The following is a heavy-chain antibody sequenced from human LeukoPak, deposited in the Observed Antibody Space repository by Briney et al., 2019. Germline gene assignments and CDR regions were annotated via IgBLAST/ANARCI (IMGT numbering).Heavy chain of an antibody. J-gene: IGHJ6*03. CDR1: GYTFTSYD. D-gene: IGHD1-7*01. CDR2: MNPNSGNT. V-gene: IGHV1-8*01. CDR3: ARFVQTGTPQQHYYYYMDV. Sequence: ASVKVSCKASGYTFTSYDINWVRQATGQGVEWMGWMNPNSGNTGYAQKFQGRVTMTRNTSISTAYMELSSLRSEDTAVYYCARFVQTGTPQQHYYYYMDVWGKGTTVTVSS.